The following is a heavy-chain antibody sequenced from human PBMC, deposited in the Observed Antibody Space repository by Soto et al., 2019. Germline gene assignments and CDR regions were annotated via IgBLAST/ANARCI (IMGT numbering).Heavy chain of an antibody. J-gene: IGHJ6*02. CDR1: GYSFTSYW. V-gene: IGHV5-51*01. CDR2: IYPGDSDT. Sequence: EESLNISCKGSGYSFTSYWIGWVRQMPGKGLEWMGIIYPGDSDTRYSPSFQGQVTISADKSISTAYLQWSSLKASDTAMYYCARYSGSYHYYYYGMDVWGQGTTVTV. D-gene: IGHD3-10*01. CDR3: ARYSGSYHYYYYGMDV.